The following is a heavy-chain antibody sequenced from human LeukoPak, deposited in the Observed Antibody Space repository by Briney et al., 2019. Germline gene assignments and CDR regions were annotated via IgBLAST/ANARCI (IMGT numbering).Heavy chain of an antibody. Sequence: PSETLSLTCTVSGGSISSSLYYWGWIRQPPGKGLEWIGSMFYSGSTYYNPSLMSRVTISVDTSKNQFSLKLSSVAAADTAVYYCARLLRSTTTSALWYFDLWGRGILVTVSS. CDR3: ARLLRSTTTSALWYFDL. V-gene: IGHV4-39*01. CDR2: MFYSGST. CDR1: GGSISSSLYY. D-gene: IGHD4-17*01. J-gene: IGHJ2*01.